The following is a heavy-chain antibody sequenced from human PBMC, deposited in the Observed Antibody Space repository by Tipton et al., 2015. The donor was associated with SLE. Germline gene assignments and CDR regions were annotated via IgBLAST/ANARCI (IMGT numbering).Heavy chain of an antibody. V-gene: IGHV4-31*03. Sequence: TLSLTCTVSGYSISSGYYWGWIRQPPGKGLEWIGYIYYSGSTYYNPSLKSRVTISVDTSKNQFFLRLRSVTAADTAVYYCARSGYSSGWHRGRFDIWGQGTMVTVSS. J-gene: IGHJ3*02. D-gene: IGHD6-19*01. CDR1: GYSISSGYY. CDR3: ARSGYSSGWHRGRFDI. CDR2: IYYSGST.